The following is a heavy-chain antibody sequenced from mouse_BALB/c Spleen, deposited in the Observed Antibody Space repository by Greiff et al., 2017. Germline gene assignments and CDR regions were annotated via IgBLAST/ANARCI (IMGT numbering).Heavy chain of an antibody. D-gene: IGHD2-4*01. J-gene: IGHJ4*01. Sequence: EVMLVESGGGLVQPGGSLKLSCAASGFTFSSYTMSWVRQTPEKRLEWVAYISNGGGSTYYPDTVKGRFTISRDNAKNTLYLQMSSLKSEDTAMYYGARLSTMITIYAMDYWGQGTSVTVSS. CDR1: GFTFSSYT. CDR2: ISNGGGST. V-gene: IGHV5-12-2*01. CDR3: ARLSTMITIYAMDY.